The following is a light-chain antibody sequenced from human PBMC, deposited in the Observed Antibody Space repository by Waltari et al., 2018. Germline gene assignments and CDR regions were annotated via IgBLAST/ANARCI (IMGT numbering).Light chain of an antibody. Sequence: QSALTQPRSVSGSPGQSVTISCTGTRSDVGTYNSVSWYQQHPGKAPKVIIYDVYKRPSGVPDRFSGSKSGNTASLTISGLQAEDGADYYCCSYADTSTYVFGTGTQVLVL. CDR1: RSDVGTYNS. V-gene: IGLV2-11*01. J-gene: IGLJ1*01. CDR3: CSYADTSTYV. CDR2: DVY.